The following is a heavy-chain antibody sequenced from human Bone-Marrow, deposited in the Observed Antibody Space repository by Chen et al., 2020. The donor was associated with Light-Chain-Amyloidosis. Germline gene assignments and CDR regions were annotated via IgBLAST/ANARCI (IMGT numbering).Heavy chain of an antibody. CDR3: AKDGMYSMSGYYYGMDV. D-gene: IGHD2-8*01. V-gene: IGHV3-23*01. CDR1: GFTFSSYA. J-gene: IGHJ6*02. Sequence: EVQLLESGGGLVQPGGSLRLSCAASGFTFSSYAMSWVRQAPGKGLEWVSARSGSGGSTYYADSVKGRFTISRDNSKNTLYLQMNSLRAEDTAVYYCAKDGMYSMSGYYYGMDVWGQGTTVTVSS. CDR2: RSGSGGST.